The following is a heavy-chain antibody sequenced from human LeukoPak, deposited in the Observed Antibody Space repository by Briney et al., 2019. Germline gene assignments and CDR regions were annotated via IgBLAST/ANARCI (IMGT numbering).Heavy chain of an antibody. CDR1: GYTFTDYY. V-gene: IGHV1-2*02. D-gene: IGHD3-10*01. Sequence: ASVKVSCKASGYTFTDYYIHWVRQAPGQGLEWMGWINPNSGGTNCAQKFQGRVTMTRDTSISTAYMELSRLRSDDTALYYCARSGSYYNYLDGRGQGTLVTVSS. J-gene: IGHJ4*02. CDR3: ARSGSYYNYLDG. CDR2: INPNSGGT.